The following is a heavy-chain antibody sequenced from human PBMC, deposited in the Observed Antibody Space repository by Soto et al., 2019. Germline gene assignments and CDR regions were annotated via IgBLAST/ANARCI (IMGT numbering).Heavy chain of an antibody. Sequence: QVQLVESGGGLVKPGGSLRLSCAASGFSFSDSYMSWVRQAPGKGLEWVAYISGSSGYTGYADSVKGRFTISRDNAKNSLYLQMNSLRVEDTAVYYCARDRGGYGPPDVWGPGTTVTVSS. V-gene: IGHV3-11*06. CDR1: GFSFSDSY. CDR2: ISGSSGYT. D-gene: IGHD3-10*01. J-gene: IGHJ6*02. CDR3: ARDRGGYGPPDV.